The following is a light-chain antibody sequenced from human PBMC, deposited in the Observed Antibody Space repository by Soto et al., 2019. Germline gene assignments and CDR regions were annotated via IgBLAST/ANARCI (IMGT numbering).Light chain of an antibody. J-gene: IGLJ1*01. CDR2: GNS. V-gene: IGLV1-40*01. CDR1: SSNIGAGYD. Sequence: SVLTQPPSVSGAPGQRVTISCTGSSSNIGAGYDVHWYQHLPGTAPKLLIYGNSNRPSGVPDRFSGSKSGTSASLAITGLQAEDEADYYCQSYDSSLSGGNVFGTGTKVTVL. CDR3: QSYDSSLSGGNV.